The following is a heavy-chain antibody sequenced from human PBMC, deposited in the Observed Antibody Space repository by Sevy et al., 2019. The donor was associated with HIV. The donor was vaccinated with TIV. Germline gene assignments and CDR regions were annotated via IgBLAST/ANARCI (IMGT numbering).Heavy chain of an antibody. CDR3: AKDRGAAGRNWFDP. CDR2: ISGSGGST. J-gene: IGHJ5*02. Sequence: GGSLRLSCAASGFTFSSYAMSWVRQAPGKGLEWVSAISGSGGSTYYADSVKGRFTISRDNSKNTLYLQMNSLRAEDTAVYYSAKDRGAAGRNWFDPWGQGTLVTVSS. CDR1: GFTFSSYA. D-gene: IGHD6-13*01. V-gene: IGHV3-23*01.